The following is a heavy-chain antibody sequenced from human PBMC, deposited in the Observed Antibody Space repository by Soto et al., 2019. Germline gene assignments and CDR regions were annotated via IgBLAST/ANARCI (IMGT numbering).Heavy chain of an antibody. CDR3: AADRDSSSPHGMDV. J-gene: IGHJ6*02. CDR2: IVVGSGNT. CDR1: GFTFTSSS. D-gene: IGHD6-13*01. Sequence: SVKVSCKASGFTFTSSSVQWVLQARGQRLEWIGWIVVGSGNTNYAQKFQERVTITRDMSTSTAYMELSSLRSEDTAVYYCAADRDSSSPHGMDVWGQGTTVTVSS. V-gene: IGHV1-58*01.